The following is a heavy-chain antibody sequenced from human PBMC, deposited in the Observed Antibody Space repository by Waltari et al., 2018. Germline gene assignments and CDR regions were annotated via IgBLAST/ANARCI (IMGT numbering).Heavy chain of an antibody. J-gene: IGHJ6*03. V-gene: IGHV4-59*01. CDR1: GGSISSYY. Sequence: QVQLQESGPGLVKPSETLSLTCTVSGGSISSYYWSWIRQPPGTGLEWIGYIYYSGSTNYNPSLKSRVTISVDTSKNQFSLKLSSVTAADTAVYYWARGPGIVVVAARWYMDVWGKGTTVTVSS. CDR2: IYYSGST. D-gene: IGHD2-15*01. CDR3: ARGPGIVVVAARWYMDV.